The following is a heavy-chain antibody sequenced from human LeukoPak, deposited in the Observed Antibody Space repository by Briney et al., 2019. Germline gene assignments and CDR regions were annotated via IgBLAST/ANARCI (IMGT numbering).Heavy chain of an antibody. V-gene: IGHV3-30*18. CDR1: GFTFSSYG. CDR2: MSYDGSNK. J-gene: IGHJ4*02. Sequence: GGSLRLSCAASGFTFSSYGMHWVRRAPGKGLEWVAVMSYDGSNKYYADSVKGRFTISRDNSKNTLYLQMNSLRAEDTSVYYCAKEVEMATIILGYFDYWGQGTLVTVSS. CDR3: AKEVEMATIILGYFDY. D-gene: IGHD5-24*01.